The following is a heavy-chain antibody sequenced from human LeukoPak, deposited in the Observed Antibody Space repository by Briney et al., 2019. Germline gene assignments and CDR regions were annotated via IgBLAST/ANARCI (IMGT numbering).Heavy chain of an antibody. V-gene: IGHV4-34*01. Sequence: SETLSLTCAVYGGSFSGYYWSWIRQPPGKGLEWIGEINHSGSTNYNPSLQSRLSISIDTSKNQFSLKLRSVTAADTAVYYCARENYYDSSGLDYWGQGTLVTVSS. D-gene: IGHD3-22*01. CDR2: INHSGST. CDR3: ARENYYDSSGLDY. J-gene: IGHJ4*02. CDR1: GGSFSGYY.